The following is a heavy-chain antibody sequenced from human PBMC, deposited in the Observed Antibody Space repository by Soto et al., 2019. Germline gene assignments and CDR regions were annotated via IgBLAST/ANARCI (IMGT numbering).Heavy chain of an antibody. J-gene: IGHJ4*02. CDR2: ISAYNGNT. Sequence: QVQLVQSGAEVKKPGASVKVACKASGYTFTSYGISWVRQSPGQGREWMGWISAYNGNTNYAQKLQGRVTMTTDTSTSKAYMELRRPRSDDTAVYYCARVSGAYSSSLSGHFDYWGQGTLVTVSS. D-gene: IGHD6-6*01. V-gene: IGHV1-18*01. CDR1: GYTFTSYG. CDR3: ARVSGAYSSSLSGHFDY.